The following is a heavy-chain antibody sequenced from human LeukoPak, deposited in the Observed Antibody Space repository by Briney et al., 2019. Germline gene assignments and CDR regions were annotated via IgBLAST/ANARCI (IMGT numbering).Heavy chain of an antibody. Sequence: SETLSLTCAVYGGSFSGYYWSCIRQPPGKGLEWIGEINHSGSTNYNPSLKSRVTISADTSKNQFSLNVRSTTAADTAVYYCARRRGWKQQLVYFDYWGQGTLATVSS. V-gene: IGHV4-34*01. CDR2: INHSGST. D-gene: IGHD6-13*01. J-gene: IGHJ4*02. CDR3: ARRRGWKQQLVYFDY. CDR1: GGSFSGYY.